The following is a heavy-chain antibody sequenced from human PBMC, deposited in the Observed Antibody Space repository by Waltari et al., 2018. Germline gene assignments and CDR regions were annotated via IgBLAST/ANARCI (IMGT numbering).Heavy chain of an antibody. Sequence: EVQLVQSGAEVKKPGESLKISCTGSGYSFTSYWIGWVRQMPGKGLEWMGIIYPGDSDTRYSPSFQGQVTISADKSISTAYLQWSSLKASDTAMYYCARLRKVDSSSWYLGAAYYFDYWGQGTLVTVSS. CDR1: GYSFTSYW. J-gene: IGHJ4*02. D-gene: IGHD6-13*01. CDR2: IYPGDSDT. V-gene: IGHV5-51*03. CDR3: ARLRKVDSSSWYLGAAYYFDY.